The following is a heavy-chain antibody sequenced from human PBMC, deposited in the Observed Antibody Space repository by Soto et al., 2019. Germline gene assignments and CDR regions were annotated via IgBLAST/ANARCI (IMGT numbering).Heavy chain of an antibody. V-gene: IGHV4-31*03. J-gene: IGHJ1*01. Sequence: QVQLQESGPGLVKPSQTLSLTCTVSGGSISSGGYYWSWIRQHPGKGLEWIGYIYYSGSTYYNPSLKSRVTISVDTSKNQFSLKLSSVTAADTAVYYCARMTYCGGDCSEYFQHWGQGTLVTVSS. CDR3: ARMTYCGGDCSEYFQH. CDR1: GGSISSGGYY. D-gene: IGHD2-21*01. CDR2: IYYSGST.